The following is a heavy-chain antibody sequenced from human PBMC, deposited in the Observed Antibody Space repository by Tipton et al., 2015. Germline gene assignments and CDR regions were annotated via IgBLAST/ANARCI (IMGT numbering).Heavy chain of an antibody. V-gene: IGHV3-7*03. J-gene: IGHJ4*02. CDR1: GFTFSNYW. D-gene: IGHD2-21*01. CDR3: ARDICGGGSCLDY. CDR2: IKEDGSEK. Sequence: SLRLSCAASGFTFSNYWMTWVRQAPGKGLEWLANIKEDGSEKYFVDSVKGRFTISRDYAKNSLYLQMNSLRAEDTAVYYCARDICGGGSCLDYWGQGTLVTVSS.